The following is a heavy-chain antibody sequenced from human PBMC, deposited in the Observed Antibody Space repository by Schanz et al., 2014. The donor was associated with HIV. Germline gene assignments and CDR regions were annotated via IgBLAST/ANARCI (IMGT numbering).Heavy chain of an antibody. D-gene: IGHD3-10*01. CDR1: GASLSGHQ. J-gene: IGHJ4*02. CDR3: ARHQRGSYLEALDY. V-gene: IGHV4-34*02. Sequence: QVPLQQWGAGLLKPSETLSLTCAVYGASLSGHQWTWIRQPPGKGLEWIGSAHHSGSTYYTPSLKSRVTIPEDPPKTQVPRKLSSLTAADTAVFYCARHQRGSYLEALDYWGQGTLVTVSS. CDR2: AHHSGST.